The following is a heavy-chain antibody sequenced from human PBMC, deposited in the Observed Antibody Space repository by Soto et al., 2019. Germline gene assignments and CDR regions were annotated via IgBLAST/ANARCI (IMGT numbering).Heavy chain of an antibody. Sequence: SEALSVTCTVSGDSISRSTYFWGWVRQPPGKGLEWIGSIYYSGSTYYNPSLKSRVTISVDTSKNHFSLKLSSVTAADTAVYYCARHLGEGYFDYWGQGTLVTVS. J-gene: IGHJ4*02. CDR1: GDSISRSTYF. CDR3: ARHLGEGYFDY. CDR2: IYYSGST. V-gene: IGHV4-39*01.